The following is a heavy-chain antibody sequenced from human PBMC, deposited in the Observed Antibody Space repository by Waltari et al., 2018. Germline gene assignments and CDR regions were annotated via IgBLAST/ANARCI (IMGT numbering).Heavy chain of an antibody. V-gene: IGHV4-59*01. CDR3: VSLGTASGS. CDR2: IYYSGST. J-gene: IGHJ5*02. CDR1: GGSISSYY. D-gene: IGHD2-21*02. Sequence: QVQLQESGPGLVKPSETLSLTCTVSGGSISSYYWSWIRQPPGKGLEWIGYIYYSGSTNYNPSLTSRVTISVDTSKNQFSLKLSSVTAADTAVYYCVSLGTASGSWGQGTLVTVSS.